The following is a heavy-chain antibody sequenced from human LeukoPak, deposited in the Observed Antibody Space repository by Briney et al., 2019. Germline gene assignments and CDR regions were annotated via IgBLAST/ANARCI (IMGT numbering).Heavy chain of an antibody. CDR2: ISGNGHDT. CDR1: GLTFGNYA. V-gene: IGHV3-23*01. Sequence: GGSLRLSCAASGLTFGNYAMTWVRQAPGKGLEWVSTISGNGHDTFYADSVKGQLSISRDNSKSTHYLQMNSLRVEDTAIYYCAKGGHYSFFDIWGRGTLVTVSS. CDR3: AKGGHYSFFDI. J-gene: IGHJ3*02. D-gene: IGHD3-10*01.